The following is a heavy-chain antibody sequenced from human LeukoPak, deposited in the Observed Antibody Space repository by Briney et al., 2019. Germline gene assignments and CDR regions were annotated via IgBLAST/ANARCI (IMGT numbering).Heavy chain of an antibody. D-gene: IGHD1-26*01. J-gene: IGHJ5*02. CDR1: GYTFTSYY. V-gene: IGHV1-46*01. CDR2: INPSGGST. CDR3: AGSVEAELGSYFANWFDP. Sequence: GASMKASCKASGYTFTSYYMHWVRQAPGQGLEWMGIINPSGGSTSYAQKFQGRVTMTRDTSTSTVYMELSSLRSEDTAVYYCAGSVEAELGSYFANWFDPWGQGTLVTVSS.